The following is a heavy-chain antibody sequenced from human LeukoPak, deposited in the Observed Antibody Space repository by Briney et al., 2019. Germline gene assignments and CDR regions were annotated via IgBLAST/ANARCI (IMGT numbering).Heavy chain of an antibody. V-gene: IGHV1-69*04. D-gene: IGHD1-20*01. Sequence: SVKVSCKASGGTFSSYATSWVRQAPGQGLEWMGRIIPILGIANYAQKFQGRVTITADKSTSTAYMELSSLRSEDTAVYYCARDRGHNWNAPGDWFDPWGQGTLVTVSS. CDR3: ARDRGHNWNAPGDWFDP. J-gene: IGHJ5*02. CDR1: GGTFSSYA. CDR2: IIPILGIA.